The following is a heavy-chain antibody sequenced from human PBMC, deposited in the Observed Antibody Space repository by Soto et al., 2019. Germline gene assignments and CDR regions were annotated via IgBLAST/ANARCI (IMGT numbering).Heavy chain of an antibody. CDR3: ARVGYCTNGVCRKYYFDY. J-gene: IGHJ4*02. Sequence: PSETLSLTCAVYGGSFSGYYWSWICQPPGKGLEWIGEINHSGSTNYNPSLKSRVTISVDTSKNQFSLKLSSVTAADTAVYYCARVGYCTNGVCRKYYFDYWGQGTLVTVSS. D-gene: IGHD2-8*01. V-gene: IGHV4-34*01. CDR1: GGSFSGYY. CDR2: INHSGST.